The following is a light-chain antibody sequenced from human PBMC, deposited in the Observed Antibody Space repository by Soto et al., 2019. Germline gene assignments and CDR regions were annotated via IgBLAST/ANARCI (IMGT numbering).Light chain of an antibody. V-gene: IGKV1-12*01. CDR1: QHISNW. Sequence: DIQMTQSPSSVSASVGDRVSITCRASQHISNWLAWYQQKPGRASKLLIYTGSSLQSGVPSRFSRAESGTGFALTISSLQPDDVATYYCQHANTFPLPVGGGPDVEIK. CDR2: TGS. CDR3: QHANTFPLP. J-gene: IGKJ4*01.